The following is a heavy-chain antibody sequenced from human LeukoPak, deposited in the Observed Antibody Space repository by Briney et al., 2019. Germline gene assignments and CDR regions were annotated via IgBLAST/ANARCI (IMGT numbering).Heavy chain of an antibody. J-gene: IGHJ4*02. CDR3: AKAPAYCGGDCYSGSYYFDY. CDR2: ISGSGGST. CDR1: GFTVSSNY. V-gene: IGHV3-23*01. Sequence: GGSLRLSCAASGFTVSSNYMSWVRQAPGKGLEWVSAISGSGGSTYYADSVKGRFTISRDNSKNTLYLQMNSLRAEDTAVYYCAKAPAYCGGDCYSGSYYFDYWGQGTLVTVSS. D-gene: IGHD2-21*02.